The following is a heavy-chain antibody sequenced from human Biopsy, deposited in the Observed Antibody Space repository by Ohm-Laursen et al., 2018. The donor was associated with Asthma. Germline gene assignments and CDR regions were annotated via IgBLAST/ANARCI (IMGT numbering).Heavy chain of an antibody. D-gene: IGHD2-21*01. Sequence: SSLRLSCAASGFTFSTYGMHWVRQAPGKGLEWVAFIAWDGINSYYADSVKGRFTISRDNSRNTLYLQKNSLRADDTAVYYCARAGESDLVGGLDVWGQGTTVSVS. CDR3: ARAGESDLVGGLDV. CDR1: GFTFSTYG. J-gene: IGHJ6*02. V-gene: IGHV3-30*03. CDR2: IAWDGINS.